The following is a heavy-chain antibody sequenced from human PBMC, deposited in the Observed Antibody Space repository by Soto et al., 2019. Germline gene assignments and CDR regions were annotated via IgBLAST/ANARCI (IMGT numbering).Heavy chain of an antibody. CDR2: INPNSGGT. V-gene: IGHV1-2*04. J-gene: IGHJ6*02. CDR3: AKSLGGSSWPTYYYYGMDV. D-gene: IGHD6-13*01. CDR1: GYTFTGYY. Sequence: ASVKVSCKASGYTFTGYYMHWVRQAPGQGLEWMGWINPNSGGTNYAQKFQGWVTMTRDTSISTAYMELSRLRSDDTAVYYCAKSLGGSSWPTYYYYGMDVSGQGTTVTVSS.